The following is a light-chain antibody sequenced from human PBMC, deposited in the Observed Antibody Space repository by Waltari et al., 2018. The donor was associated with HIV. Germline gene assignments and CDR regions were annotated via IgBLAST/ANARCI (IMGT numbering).Light chain of an antibody. V-gene: IGLV2-14*01. CDR2: EVT. CDR3: MSYISSATPE. CDR1: SSDLDDYKS. J-gene: IGLJ3*02. Sequence: QSALTQPASVSGSPGQSISISCTGTSSDLDDYKSVSCYQHHPGKAPKLIIYEVTNLPPGVSNRFSGSKSGHTASLTISGLQAEDEADYFCMSYISSATPEFGGGTKVTVL.